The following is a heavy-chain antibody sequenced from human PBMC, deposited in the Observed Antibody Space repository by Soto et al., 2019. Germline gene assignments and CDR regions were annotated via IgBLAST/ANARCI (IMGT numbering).Heavy chain of an antibody. Sequence: GASVKVSCKASGYTFTSYAMHWVRQAPGQRLEWMGWINAGNGNTKYSQTFQGRVTITRDTSASTAYMELSSLRSEDTAVYYCAREKGGSGSYYPYYYGMDVWGQGTTVTVSS. J-gene: IGHJ6*02. V-gene: IGHV1-3*01. D-gene: IGHD3-10*01. CDR1: GYTFTSYA. CDR2: INAGNGNT. CDR3: AREKGGSGSYYPYYYGMDV.